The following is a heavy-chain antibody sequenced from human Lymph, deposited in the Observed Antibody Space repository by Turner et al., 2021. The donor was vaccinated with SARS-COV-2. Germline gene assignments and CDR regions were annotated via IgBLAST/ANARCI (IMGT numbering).Heavy chain of an antibody. D-gene: IGHD1-26*01. J-gene: IGHJ4*02. V-gene: IGHV3-7*01. CDR1: GFTFSYYW. Sequence: EVQLVASGGGLVQPGGSLRPSCAASGFTFSYYWMSWVRQARGEGLEWVANIKQDGSEKYYVDSVKGRFTITRDNAKNSLFLQKNSLGAEDTAVYYCAGMGSSSGYFDYWGQGTLVTVSS. CDR2: IKQDGSEK. CDR3: AGMGSSSGYFDY.